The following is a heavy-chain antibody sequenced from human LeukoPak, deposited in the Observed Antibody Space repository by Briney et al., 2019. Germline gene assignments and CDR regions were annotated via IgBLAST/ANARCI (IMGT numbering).Heavy chain of an antibody. J-gene: IGHJ4*02. CDR3: ARTLMQFDY. Sequence: GASVKVSCKASRYTFTAYYMHWVRQAPGQGLEWMGWINPKSGGTKYAQKFQGRVTMTRDTSISTTYMELTSLRSDDTAVYYCARTLMQFDYWGQGTLVTVSS. V-gene: IGHV1-2*02. CDR2: INPKSGGT. CDR1: RYTFTAYY.